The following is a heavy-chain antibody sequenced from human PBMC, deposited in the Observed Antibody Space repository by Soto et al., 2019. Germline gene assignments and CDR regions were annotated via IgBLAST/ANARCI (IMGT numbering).Heavy chain of an antibody. V-gene: IGHV6-1*01. Sequence: SQTLSLTCAISGDSVSSDSAAWNWIRQSPSRGLEWLGRAYYRSKWYIEYAPSVNSRITINPDTSKNQLSLQLISVNPEDTAVYYCVRSRVFIAVTSVTNYYYYGMDVWGQGTTVTVSS. CDR2: AYYRSKWYI. D-gene: IGHD6-19*01. CDR1: GDSVSSDSAA. CDR3: VRSRVFIAVTSVTNYYYYGMDV. J-gene: IGHJ6*02.